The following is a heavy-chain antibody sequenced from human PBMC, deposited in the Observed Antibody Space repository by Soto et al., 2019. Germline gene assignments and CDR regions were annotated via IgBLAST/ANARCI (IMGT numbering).Heavy chain of an antibody. CDR2: IYYGGSS. J-gene: IGHJ6*03. V-gene: IGHV4-39*01. CDR1: GGSFSSGLYS. Sequence: ETLSLTCTVSGGSFSSGLYSWAWIRQPPGKGLEWVGSIYYGGSSYYNPSLKSRLTMSVDTSKNQFSLTLNSVTAADTAVYYCARRGEVTRNYYYHMDARGNGTSVTVSS. CDR3: ARRGEVTRNYYYHMDA. D-gene: IGHD4-17*01.